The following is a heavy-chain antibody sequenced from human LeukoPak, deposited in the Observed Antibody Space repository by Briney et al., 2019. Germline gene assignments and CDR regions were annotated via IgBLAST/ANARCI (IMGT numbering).Heavy chain of an antibody. Sequence: ASVKVSCKASGGTFSSYAISWVRQAPGQGLEWMGGIIPIFGTANYAQKFQGRVTITADKSTSTAYMELSSLRSEDTAVYYCASYTAMVPYYFDYWGQGTLVTVSS. D-gene: IGHD5-18*01. CDR3: ASYTAMVPYYFDY. V-gene: IGHV1-69*06. CDR2: IIPIFGTA. J-gene: IGHJ4*02. CDR1: GGTFSSYA.